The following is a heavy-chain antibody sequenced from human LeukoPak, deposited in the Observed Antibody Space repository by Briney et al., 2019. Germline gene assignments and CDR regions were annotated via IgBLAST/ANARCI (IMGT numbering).Heavy chain of an antibody. D-gene: IGHD2-21*02. CDR1: GGSISSSSYY. J-gene: IGHJ4*02. Sequence: SETPSLTCTVSGGSISSSSYYWGWIRQPPGKGLEWIGSIYYSGSTHYNPSLKSRVTISVDTSKNQFSLKLSSVTAADTAVYYCARLGIGLLDYWGQGTLVTVSS. CDR3: ARLGIGLLDY. CDR2: IYYSGST. V-gene: IGHV4-39*01.